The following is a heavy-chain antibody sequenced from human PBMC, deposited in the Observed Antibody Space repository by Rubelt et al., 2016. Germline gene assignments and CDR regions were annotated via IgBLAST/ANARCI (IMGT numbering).Heavy chain of an antibody. D-gene: IGHD2-15*01. Sequence: GKKPGASVKVSCKASGYTFTSYYMHWVRQAPGQGLEWMGIINPSGGSTSYAQKFQGRVTMTRDTSTSTVYMELRSLRSEDTAVDYCAREGGRGPCSGGSCDSAPWGQGTLVTVSS. CDR1: GYTFTSYY. CDR3: AREGGRGPCSGGSCDSAP. V-gene: IGHV1-46*01. J-gene: IGHJ4*02. CDR2: INPSGGST.